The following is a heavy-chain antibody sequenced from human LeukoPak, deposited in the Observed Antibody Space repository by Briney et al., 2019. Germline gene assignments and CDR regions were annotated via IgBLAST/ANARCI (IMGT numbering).Heavy chain of an antibody. CDR1: GYSISSGYY. J-gene: IGHJ4*02. Sequence: SETLSLTCTVSGYSISSGYYWGWIRPPPGKGLEWIGYIYYSGSTNYNPSLKSRVTISVDTSKNQFSLKLSSVTAADTAVYYCARDGNRGVYGDYRFDYWGQGTLVTVSS. D-gene: IGHD4-17*01. CDR3: ARDGNRGVYGDYRFDY. CDR2: IYYSGST. V-gene: IGHV4-61*01.